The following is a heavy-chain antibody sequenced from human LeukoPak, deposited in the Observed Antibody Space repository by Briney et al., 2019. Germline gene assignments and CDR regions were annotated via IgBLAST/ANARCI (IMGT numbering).Heavy chain of an antibody. CDR2: ISSSSTTI. Sequence: GGSLRLSCAASGFIFSAYSMNWVRPAPGKGLQCVSYISSSSTTIYYADSVKGRFTISRDNAKTSLYLQMNSLRAEDTAVYYCAREGGSYYGIDNWGQGTLVTVSS. V-gene: IGHV3-48*01. D-gene: IGHD1-26*01. CDR3: AREGGSYYGIDN. J-gene: IGHJ4*02. CDR1: GFIFSAYS.